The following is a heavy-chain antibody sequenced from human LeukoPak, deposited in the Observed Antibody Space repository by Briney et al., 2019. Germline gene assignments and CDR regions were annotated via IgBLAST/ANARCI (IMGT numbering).Heavy chain of an antibody. V-gene: IGHV3-30*04. CDR2: ISYDGSNK. CDR3: ARDLQRRYYYYGMDV. CDR1: GFTFSSYA. J-gene: IGHJ6*02. Sequence: PGRSLRLSCAASGFTFSSYAMHWVRQAPGKGLEWVAVISYDGSNKYYADSVKGRFTISRDNSKNTLYLLMNSLRAEDTAVYYCARDLQRRYYYYGMDVWGQGTTVTVSS. D-gene: IGHD3-10*01.